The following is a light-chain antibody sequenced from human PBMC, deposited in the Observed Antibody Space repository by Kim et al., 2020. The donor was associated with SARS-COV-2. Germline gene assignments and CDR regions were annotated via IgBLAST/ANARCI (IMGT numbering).Light chain of an antibody. CDR3: QQYGSSPRT. CDR1: QSVSSTS. J-gene: IGKJ1*01. V-gene: IGKV3-20*01. CDR2: GAS. Sequence: EIVLTQSPGALSLSPGERSTRSCRASQSVSSTSLAWYQQKPGQAPRLLIYGASSRATGIPDRFSDSGSGTDFTLTISRLEPEDFAVYYCQQYGSSPRTFGQGTKVDIK.